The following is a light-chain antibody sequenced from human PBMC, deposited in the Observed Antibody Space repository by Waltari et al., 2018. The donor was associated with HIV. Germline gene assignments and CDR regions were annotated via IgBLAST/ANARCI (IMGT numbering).Light chain of an antibody. Sequence: EVVMTQSPGTLSVSPVERATLSCRSSENIRNNLAWYQQKPGQAPRLLFYDASARATGVPARCSGSGSGTEFTLTISGLQSEDFAIYYCQQYSRWPPTWTFGQGTKVDVK. CDR3: QQYSRWPPTWT. CDR1: ENIRNN. V-gene: IGKV3-15*01. J-gene: IGKJ1*01. CDR2: DAS.